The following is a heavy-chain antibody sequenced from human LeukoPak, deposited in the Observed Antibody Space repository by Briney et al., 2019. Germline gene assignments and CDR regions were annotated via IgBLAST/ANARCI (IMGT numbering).Heavy chain of an antibody. Sequence: GGSLRLSCVVSGFSFSDSYMTWIRQTPGKGLESLAYISGSGSDIYYADSVKGRFTISRDNAKNSLYLQMNSLRAEDTAVYYCAKAYGSGSYYSPSTFDYWGQGTLVTVSS. D-gene: IGHD3-10*01. CDR3: AKAYGSGSYYSPSTFDY. J-gene: IGHJ4*02. CDR2: ISGSGSDI. V-gene: IGHV3-11*04. CDR1: GFSFSDSY.